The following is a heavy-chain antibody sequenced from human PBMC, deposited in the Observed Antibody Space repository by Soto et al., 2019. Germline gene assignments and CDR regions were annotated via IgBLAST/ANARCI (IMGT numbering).Heavy chain of an antibody. CDR1: GFTFSSYE. J-gene: IGHJ3*02. Sequence: GGSLRLSCAASGFTFSSYEMNWVRQAPGKGLEWVSYISSSGSTIYYADSVKGRFTISRDNAKNSLYLQMNSLRAEDTAVYYCASSPPPARISIDIWGQGTMVTRSS. CDR2: ISSSGSTI. D-gene: IGHD6-6*01. CDR3: ASSPPPARISIDI. V-gene: IGHV3-48*03.